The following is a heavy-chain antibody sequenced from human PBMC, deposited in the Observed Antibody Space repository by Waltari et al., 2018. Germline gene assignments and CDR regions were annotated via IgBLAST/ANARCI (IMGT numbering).Heavy chain of an antibody. D-gene: IGHD5-12*01. V-gene: IGHV4-61*02. CDR1: GGSISSANYY. CDR2: IYTSGST. J-gene: IGHJ4*02. CDR3: VRNSGNPKYYFDN. Sequence: QVQLQESGPGLVKPSQTLSLTCTVSGGSISSANYYWSWIRQPAGKGLEWIGRIYTSGSTNYNPSLKSRVTVSVDTSKNQFSLNLNSVTAADTAVYYCVRNSGNPKYYFDNWGQGTLVTVSS.